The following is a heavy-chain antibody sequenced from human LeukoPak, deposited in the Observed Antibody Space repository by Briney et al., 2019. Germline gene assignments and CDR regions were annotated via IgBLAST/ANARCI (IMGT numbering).Heavy chain of an antibody. J-gene: IGHJ4*02. D-gene: IGHD6-19*01. Sequence: GGSLRLSCAASGFTFSSYAMNWVRQAPGKGLEWVSAISASGGSAYYADSVKGRFTISRDTSKNTLYLQMSSLRGEDTAVYYCAKAMAGSTYYFDSWGQGTLVTVSS. CDR3: AKAMAGSTYYFDS. V-gene: IGHV3-23*01. CDR2: ISASGGSA. CDR1: GFTFSSYA.